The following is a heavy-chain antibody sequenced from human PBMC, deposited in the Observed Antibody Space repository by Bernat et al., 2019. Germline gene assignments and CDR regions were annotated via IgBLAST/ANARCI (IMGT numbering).Heavy chain of an antibody. Sequence: QMQLVQSGAEVKKPGASVKVSCKASGYTFTSYDINWVRQATGQGLEWMGWMNPNSGITGYAQKVQSRVTMTRNTAISTAYMELSSVRSADSAVYYLASSPTEVFDPWGQGTLVTVPS. J-gene: IGHJ5*02. CDR1: GYTFTSYD. CDR3: ASSPTEVFDP. V-gene: IGHV1-8*01. CDR2: MNPNSGIT.